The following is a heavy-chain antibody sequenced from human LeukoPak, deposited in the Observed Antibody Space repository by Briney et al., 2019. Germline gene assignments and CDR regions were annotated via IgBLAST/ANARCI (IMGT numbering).Heavy chain of an antibody. Sequence: SETLSLTCAVYGGSFSNYYWSWIRQPPGRGLEWIGEINDSGTINYNPSLMSRVTISVDKSKNQFSMKLSSVTAADTAVYYCARRWNYGRNYYIDVWGKGATVSVSS. CDR3: ARRWNYGRNYYIDV. J-gene: IGHJ6*03. CDR2: INDSGTI. D-gene: IGHD1-7*01. V-gene: IGHV4-34*01. CDR1: GGSFSNYY.